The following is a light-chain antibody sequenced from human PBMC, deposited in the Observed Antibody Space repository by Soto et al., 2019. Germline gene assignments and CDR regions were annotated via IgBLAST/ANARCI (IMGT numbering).Light chain of an antibody. CDR1: NSRSGSNY. CDR2: RND. Sequence: QSALPQPPSASGTPGQRVTISCSTTNSRSGSNYVYWYQQLPGAAPKLLIYRNDQRPSGVPDRFSASKSGTSASLAISGPRSEDEADYFCAKWDDSRRVYVFGSGTKVTVL. V-gene: IGLV1-47*01. CDR3: AKWDDSRRVYV. J-gene: IGLJ1*01.